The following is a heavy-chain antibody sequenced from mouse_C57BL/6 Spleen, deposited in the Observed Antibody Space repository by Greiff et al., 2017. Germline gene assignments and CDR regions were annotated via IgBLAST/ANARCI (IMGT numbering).Heavy chain of an antibody. CDR2: INPSNGGT. J-gene: IGHJ3*01. V-gene: IGHV1-53*01. CDR3: ARSGSSGYGGFAY. D-gene: IGHD3-2*02. CDR1: GYTFTSYW. Sequence: QVQLQQPGTELVKPGASVKLSCKASGYTFTSYWMHWVKQRPGQGLEWIGNINPSNGGTNYNEKFKSKATLTVDKSSSTAYMQLSSLRSEDSAVDYCARSGSSGYGGFAYWGQGTLVTVSA.